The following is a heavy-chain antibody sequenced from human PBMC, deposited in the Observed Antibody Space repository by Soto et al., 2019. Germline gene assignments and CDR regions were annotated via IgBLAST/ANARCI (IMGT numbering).Heavy chain of an antibody. V-gene: IGHV4-39*01. CDR3: AGRRAGDYYFDY. CDR2: IYYTGST. J-gene: IGHJ4*02. CDR1: GGSVSSSSYY. Sequence: SETLSLTCTVSGGSVSSSSYYWGWIRQPPGKGLEWIGTIYYTGSTSYSPSLKRRVTISVDTSKTQFSLNLSSVTATDTAVYYCAGRRAGDYYFDYWGQGTLVTVSS. D-gene: IGHD1-26*01.